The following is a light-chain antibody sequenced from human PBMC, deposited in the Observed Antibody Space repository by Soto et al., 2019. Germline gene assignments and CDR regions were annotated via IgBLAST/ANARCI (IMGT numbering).Light chain of an antibody. Sequence: EIVLTQSPDTLSASPGESAALSCRASQDVVHYVAWYRQIPGQAPRLLIYDTSNSAAGIPDRFRGSGSGTDFTLTISSQEPKDFAVYYCQQRSTWPPLTFGGGTKVEIK. CDR1: QDVVHY. J-gene: IGKJ4*01. CDR2: DTS. CDR3: QQRSTWPPLT. V-gene: IGKV3-11*01.